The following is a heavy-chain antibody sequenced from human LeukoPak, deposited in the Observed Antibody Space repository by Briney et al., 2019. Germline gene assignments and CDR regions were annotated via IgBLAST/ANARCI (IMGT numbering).Heavy chain of an antibody. V-gene: IGHV3-30*02. CDR1: GFTFSSYG. CDR3: ARGYGSGSKPAHYYYYYMDI. CDR2: IRYDGSNK. Sequence: PGGSLRLSCAASGFTFSSYGMHWVRQAPGKGLEWVAFIRYDGSNKYYADSVKGRFTISRDNAKNSLYLQMNSLRAEDTAVYYCARGYGSGSKPAHYYYYYMDIWGKGTTVTISS. D-gene: IGHD3-10*01. J-gene: IGHJ6*03.